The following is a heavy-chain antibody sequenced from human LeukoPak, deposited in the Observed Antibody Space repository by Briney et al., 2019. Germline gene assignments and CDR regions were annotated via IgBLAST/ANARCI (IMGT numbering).Heavy chain of an antibody. J-gene: IGHJ3*02. CDR3: ARETRETGRGDHQTDAFDI. CDR1: GFTFSDYW. Sequence: GGSLRLSCAASGFTFSDYWMHWVRQAPGEGLVWVSRINRDASRPSYADSVKGRFTISRDNAKNTLYLQMNSLRADDTALYYCARETRETGRGDHQTDAFDIWGQGTLVSVSS. D-gene: IGHD2-21*01. V-gene: IGHV3-74*01. CDR2: INRDASRP.